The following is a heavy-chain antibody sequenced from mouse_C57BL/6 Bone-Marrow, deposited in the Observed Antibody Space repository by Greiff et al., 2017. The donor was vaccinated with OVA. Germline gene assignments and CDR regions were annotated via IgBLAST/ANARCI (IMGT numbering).Heavy chain of an antibody. V-gene: IGHV1-64*01. Sequence: QVQLKQPGAELVKPGASVKLSCKASGYTFTSYWMHWVKQRPGQGLEWIGMIHPNSGSTNYNEKFKSKATLTVDKSSSTAYMQLRSLTSEDSAVYYCARPDYYGSRDFDYWGQGTTLTVSS. CDR2: IHPNSGST. J-gene: IGHJ2*01. CDR3: ARPDYYGSRDFDY. CDR1: GYTFTSYW. D-gene: IGHD1-1*01.